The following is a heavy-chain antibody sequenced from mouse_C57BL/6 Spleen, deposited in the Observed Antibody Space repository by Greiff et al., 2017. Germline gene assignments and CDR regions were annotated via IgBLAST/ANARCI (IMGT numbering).Heavy chain of an antibody. CDR1: GFTFSSYG. Sequence: EVKLMESGGDLVKPGGSLKLSCAASGFTFSSYGMSWVRQTPDKRLEWVATISSGGSYTYYPDSVKGRFTISRDNAKNTLYLQMSSLKSDDTAMYYCASDYGSSYRYFDVWGTGTSVTVSS. D-gene: IGHD1-1*01. CDR2: ISSGGSYT. J-gene: IGHJ1*03. CDR3: ASDYGSSYRYFDV. V-gene: IGHV5-6*01.